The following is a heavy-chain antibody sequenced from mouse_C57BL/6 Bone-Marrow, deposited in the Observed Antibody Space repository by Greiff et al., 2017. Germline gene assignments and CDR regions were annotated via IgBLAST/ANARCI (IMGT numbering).Heavy chain of an antibody. D-gene: IGHD2-4*01. Sequence: QVQLQQPGAELVMPGASVKLSCKASGYTFTSYWMHWVKQRPGQGLEWIGEIDPSDSYTNYNQKFKGKSTLTVDKSSSTAYMQLSSLTSEDSAVYFCARDDYDRRSYAMDYWGQGTSVTVSS. CDR1: GYTFTSYW. V-gene: IGHV1-69*01. CDR2: IDPSDSYT. CDR3: ARDDYDRRSYAMDY. J-gene: IGHJ4*01.